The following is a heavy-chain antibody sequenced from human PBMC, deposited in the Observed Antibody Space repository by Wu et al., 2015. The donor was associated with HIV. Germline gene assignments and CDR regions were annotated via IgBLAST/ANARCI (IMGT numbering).Heavy chain of an antibody. D-gene: IGHD1-1*01. V-gene: IGHV1-8*01. Sequence: QVQLVQSGAEVKKPGASVKVSCKASGYTFISYDINWVRQATGQGLEWMGWMNPNSGNTGYAQKFQGRVTMTRDTSISTAYMELSSLRSEDTAVYYCARRGTWGDRFNVIRGGLDVWGQGTTVSVSS. CDR3: ARRGTWGDRFNVIRGGLDV. J-gene: IGHJ6*02. CDR1: GYTFISYD. CDR2: MNPNSGNT.